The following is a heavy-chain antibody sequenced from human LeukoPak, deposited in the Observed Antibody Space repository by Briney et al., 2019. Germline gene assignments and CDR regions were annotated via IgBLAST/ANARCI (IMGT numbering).Heavy chain of an antibody. CDR1: GGSISSGGYY. D-gene: IGHD1-20*01. J-gene: IGHJ4*02. CDR2: IYYSGST. V-gene: IGHV4-31*03. CDR3: ARCPRITGTCYFDY. Sequence: PSETLSLTCTVSGGSISSGGYYWSWIRQHPGKGLEWIAYIYYSGSTYYNPSLKSRVTISVDTSKNQFSLRLSSVTAADTAVYYCARCPRITGTCYFDYWGQGTLVTVSS.